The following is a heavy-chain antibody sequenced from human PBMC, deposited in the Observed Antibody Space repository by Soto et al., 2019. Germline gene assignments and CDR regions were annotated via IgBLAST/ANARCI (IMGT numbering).Heavy chain of an antibody. V-gene: IGHV1-69*13. CDR3: ASAAVTGTAGLDF. CDR1: GGTFSSYA. D-gene: IGHD6-19*01. Sequence: GASVKVSCKASGGTFSSYAISWVRQAPGQGLEWMGGIIPIFGTANYAQKFQGRVTITADESTSTAYMELSSLRSEDTAVYYCASAAVTGTAGLDFWGQGTQVTVSS. J-gene: IGHJ4*02. CDR2: IIPIFGTA.